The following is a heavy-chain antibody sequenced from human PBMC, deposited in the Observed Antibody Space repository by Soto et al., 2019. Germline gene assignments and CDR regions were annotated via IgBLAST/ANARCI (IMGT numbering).Heavy chain of an antibody. CDR2: ISAYNGNT. Sequence: ASVKVSCKASGYTFTSYGISWVRQDPGQGLEWMGWISAYNGNTNYAQKLQGRVTMTTDTSTSTAYMELRSLRSDDTAVYYCPSEELVGITIFARVSSYGMRVWRRGRTV. D-gene: IGHD3-3*01. CDR1: GYTFTSYG. V-gene: IGHV1-18*01. CDR3: PSEELVGITIFARVSSYGMRV. J-gene: IGHJ6*02.